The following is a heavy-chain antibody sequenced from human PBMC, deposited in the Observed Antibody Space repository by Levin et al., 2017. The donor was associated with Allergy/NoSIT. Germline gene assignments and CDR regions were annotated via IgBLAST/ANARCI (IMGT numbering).Heavy chain of an antibody. D-gene: IGHD3-10*01. CDR1: GYTFTGYY. Sequence: GESLKISCEASGYTFTGYYMHWVRQAPGQGLEWMGWINPNSGDTNYAQKFQGRVTMTRDTSISTAYMELSRLRSDDTAVYYCARPWFGEFANYWGQGTLVTVSS. J-gene: IGHJ4*02. CDR2: INPNSGDT. CDR3: ARPWFGEFANY. V-gene: IGHV1-2*02.